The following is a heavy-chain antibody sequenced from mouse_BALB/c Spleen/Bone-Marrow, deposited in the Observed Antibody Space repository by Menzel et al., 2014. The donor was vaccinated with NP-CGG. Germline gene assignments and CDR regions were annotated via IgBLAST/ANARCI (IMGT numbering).Heavy chain of an antibody. J-gene: IGHJ2*01. CDR2: IDPANGNT. Sequence: EVQLQQSGAELVKPGASVKLSCTASGFNIKDTYMHWVKQRPEQGLEWIGRIDPANGNTKYDPKFQGKATITADTSSNTAYLQLSSLTSEDTAVYYCAYNSLLRLYYFDYWGQGTTLTVSS. CDR3: AYNSLLRLYYFDY. CDR1: GFNIKDTY. D-gene: IGHD1-2*01. V-gene: IGHV14-3*02.